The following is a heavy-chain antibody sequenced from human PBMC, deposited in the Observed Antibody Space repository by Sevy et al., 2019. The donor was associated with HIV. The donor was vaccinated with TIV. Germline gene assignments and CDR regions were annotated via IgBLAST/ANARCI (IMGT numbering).Heavy chain of an antibody. CDR1: GYTFTSYG. J-gene: IGHJ6*02. V-gene: IGHV1-18*01. Sequence: VSVKVSCKASGYTFTSYGISWVRQAPGQGLEWMGWISAYNGNTNYAQKLQGRVTMTTDTSTSTAYMELRSLRSDDTAVYYCARVGLQWVYQLLYFRGYYYYGMDVWGQGTTVTVSS. D-gene: IGHD2-2*02. CDR2: ISAYNGNT. CDR3: ARVGLQWVYQLLYFRGYYYYGMDV.